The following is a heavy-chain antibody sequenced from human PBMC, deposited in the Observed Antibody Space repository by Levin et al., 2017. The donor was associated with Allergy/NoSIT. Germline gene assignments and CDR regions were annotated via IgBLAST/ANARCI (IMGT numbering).Heavy chain of an antibody. V-gene: IGHV4-34*01. CDR3: ARIGGIGFDF. CDR2: INHSGTT. Sequence: SETLSLTCAVYGGSFSGYYWTWIRQPPGKGLEWIGEINHSGTTNYNPSLKSRVTISVDASKNQFSLKLNSVTAADTAVYYCARIGGIGFDFWGQGSLVTVFS. CDR1: GGSFSGYY. J-gene: IGHJ4*01. D-gene: IGHD6-13*01.